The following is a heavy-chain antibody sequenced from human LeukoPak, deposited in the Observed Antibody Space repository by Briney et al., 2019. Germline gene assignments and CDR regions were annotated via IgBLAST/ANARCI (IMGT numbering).Heavy chain of an antibody. D-gene: IGHD3-10*01. J-gene: IGHJ3*02. V-gene: IGHV4-61*01. CDR1: GGSVSSGTYY. CDR2: IYYSGST. CDR3: ARVEWFGELSPFDI. Sequence: PSETLFLTCTVSGGSVSSGTYYWSWIRQPPGEGLEWIGYIYYSGSTNYNPSLKGRVTISVDTSKNQFSLKLSSVTAADTAVYYCARVEWFGELSPFDIWGQGTMVTVSS.